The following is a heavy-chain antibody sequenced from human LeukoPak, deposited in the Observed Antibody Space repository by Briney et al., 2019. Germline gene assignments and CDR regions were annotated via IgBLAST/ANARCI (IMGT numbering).Heavy chain of an antibody. CDR2: INPNSGGT. D-gene: IGHD2-2*02. J-gene: IGHJ6*03. CDR1: GYTFTGYY. V-gene: IGHV1-2*02. CDR3: AREGFGTVPAAIHPPYYYYYMDV. Sequence: ASVKVSCKASGYTFTGYYMHWVRQAPGQGLEWMGWINPNSGGTNYAQKFQGRVTMTRDTSISTAYMELSSLRSEDTAVYYCAREGFGTVPAAIHPPYYYYYMDVWGKGTTVTVSS.